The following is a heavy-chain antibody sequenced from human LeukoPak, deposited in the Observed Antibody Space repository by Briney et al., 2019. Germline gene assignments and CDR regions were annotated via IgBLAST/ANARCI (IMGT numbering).Heavy chain of an antibody. D-gene: IGHD1-14*01. CDR3: TRAHRSSIDY. J-gene: IGHJ4*02. CDR2: INTDGSVT. Sequence: GGSLRLSCAASGFTFSSYWMSWVRQAPGKGLVWVSRINTDGSVTDYADSVKGRFTISRDNAKNTLFLQMNSLRAEDTAVYYCTRAHRSSIDYWGQGTLVTVSS. V-gene: IGHV3-74*01. CDR1: GFTFSSYW.